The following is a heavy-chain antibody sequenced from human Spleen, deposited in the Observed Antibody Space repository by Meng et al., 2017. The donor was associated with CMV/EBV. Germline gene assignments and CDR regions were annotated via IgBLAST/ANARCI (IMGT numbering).Heavy chain of an antibody. J-gene: IGHJ5*02. D-gene: IGHD5-18*01. V-gene: IGHV4-31*02. CDR2: IYYSGST. Sequence: GSISSGVYSWSWIRQHPGKGLEWIGYIYYSGSTYYNPSLKSRVTISVDTSKNQFSLKLSSVTAADTAVYYCARVGLGSYGYEGWFDPWGQGTLVTVSS. CDR3: ARVGLGSYGYEGWFDP. CDR1: GSISSGVYS.